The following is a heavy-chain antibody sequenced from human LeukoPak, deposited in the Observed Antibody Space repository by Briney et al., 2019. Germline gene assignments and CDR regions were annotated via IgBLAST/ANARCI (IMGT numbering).Heavy chain of an antibody. CDR3: AREGGPYRPLDY. V-gene: IGHV4-4*02. CDR2: VNLQGST. J-gene: IGHJ4*02. Sequence: PSGTLSLTCGVSGGSITNTNYWTWVRQPPGKGLEWIGEVNLQGSTNYNPSLMGRVAISVDTSENHISLQLTSMTAADTAVYYCAREGGPYRPLDYSGQGTLVTVSS. CDR1: GGSITNTNY.